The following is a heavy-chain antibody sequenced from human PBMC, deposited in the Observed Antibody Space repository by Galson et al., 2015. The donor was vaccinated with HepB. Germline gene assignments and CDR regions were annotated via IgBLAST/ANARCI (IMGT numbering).Heavy chain of an antibody. Sequence: SLRLSCAASGFSFSSYALYWVRQAPGKGLEWVVVISYDGSNKYYADSVKGRFTIARDNSKNTLYLQMNSLRAEDTAVYYCAKGSTIFGVVPLFGYWGQGTLVTVSS. CDR2: ISYDGSNK. D-gene: IGHD3-3*01. CDR3: AKGSTIFGVVPLFGY. CDR1: GFSFSSYA. V-gene: IGHV3-30-3*01. J-gene: IGHJ4*02.